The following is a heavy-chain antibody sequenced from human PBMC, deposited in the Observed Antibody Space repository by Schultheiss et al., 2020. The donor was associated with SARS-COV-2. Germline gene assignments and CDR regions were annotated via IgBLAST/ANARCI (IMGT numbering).Heavy chain of an antibody. CDR3: ATDRPVYDSSGCMDV. Sequence: ASVKVSCKVSGYNLTELSMHWVRQAPGKGLEWMGGFDPEDGETIYAQKFQGRVTMTEDTSTDTAYMELSSLRSEDTAVYYCATDRPVYDSSGCMDVWGQGTTVTVSS. CDR2: FDPEDGET. V-gene: IGHV1-24*01. D-gene: IGHD3-22*01. CDR1: GYNLTELS. J-gene: IGHJ6*02.